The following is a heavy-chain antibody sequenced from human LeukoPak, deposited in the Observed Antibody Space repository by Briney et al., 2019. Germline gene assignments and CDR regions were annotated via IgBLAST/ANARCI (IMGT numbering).Heavy chain of an antibody. CDR1: GFTFSSYA. Sequence: PGGSLRLSCAASGFTFSSYAMHWVRQAPGKGLEWVAVISYDGSNKYYADSVKGRFTISRDNSKNTLYLQMNSLKTEDTAVYYCTTGLSRDGYMAHYYYYYGMDVWGQGTTVTVSS. V-gene: IGHV3-30-3*01. CDR2: ISYDGSNK. J-gene: IGHJ6*02. D-gene: IGHD5-24*01. CDR3: TTGLSRDGYMAHYYYYYGMDV.